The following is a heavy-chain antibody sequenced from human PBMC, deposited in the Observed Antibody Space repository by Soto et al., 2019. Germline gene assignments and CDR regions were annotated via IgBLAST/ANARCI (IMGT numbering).Heavy chain of an antibody. J-gene: IGHJ5*02. V-gene: IGHV3-7*05. CDR2: IDQDGGEK. CDR3: ARGENWFDP. Sequence: EVQLVESGGGLVQPGGSLRLSCAASGFTFSNYWMAWVHQAPGKGLEWVANIDQDGGEKYYVDSVKGRFTISRDNAKNSLDLHMNSLRAEDTAVYYCARGENWFDPWGQGTLVTVSS. CDR1: GFTFSNYW.